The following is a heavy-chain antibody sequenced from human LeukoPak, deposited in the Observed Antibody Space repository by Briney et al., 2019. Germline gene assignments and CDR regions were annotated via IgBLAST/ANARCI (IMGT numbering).Heavy chain of an antibody. D-gene: IGHD2-15*01. CDR2: IYYSGST. V-gene: IGHV4-59*05. Sequence: SETLSLTCTVSGDSISSYYWSWIRQPPGKGLEWIGSIYYSGSTYYNPSLKSRVTISVDTSKNQFSLKLSSVTAADTAVYYCARQGSCGSLGYWGQGTLVTVSS. J-gene: IGHJ4*02. CDR1: GDSISSYY. CDR3: ARQGSCGSLGY.